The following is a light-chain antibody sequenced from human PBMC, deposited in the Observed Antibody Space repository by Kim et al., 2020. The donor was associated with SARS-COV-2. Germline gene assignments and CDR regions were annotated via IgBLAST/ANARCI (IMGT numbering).Light chain of an antibody. CDR3: MQGLQTPYS. V-gene: IGKV2-28*01. Sequence: DIVMTQSPLSLPVTPGEPASISCRSSQSLLHSNGYNYLDWYLQKPGQSPQLLIYLGSNRASGVPDRFSGSGSGTDFTLKISRVEAEDVGVYCCMQGLQTPYSFGQGTKLEI. J-gene: IGKJ2*03. CDR2: LGS. CDR1: QSLLHSNGYNY.